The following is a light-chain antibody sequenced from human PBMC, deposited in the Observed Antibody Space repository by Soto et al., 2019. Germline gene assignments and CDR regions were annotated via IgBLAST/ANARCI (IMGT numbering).Light chain of an antibody. CDR3: CSYAGSSPHVV. CDR2: EGC. V-gene: IGLV2-23*01. Sequence: QSALTQPASVSGSPGQSITISCTGTSSDVGSYNLVSWYQQHPGKAPKLMIYEGCKRPSGVSNRFSGSKSGNTASLTISGLQAEDEADYYCCSYAGSSPHVVFGGGTKLTVL. J-gene: IGLJ2*01. CDR1: SSDVGSYNL.